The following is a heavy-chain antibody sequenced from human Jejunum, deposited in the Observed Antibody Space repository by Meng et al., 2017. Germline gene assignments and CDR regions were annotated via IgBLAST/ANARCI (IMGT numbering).Heavy chain of an antibody. CDR3: VREFRGGYCDY. D-gene: IGHD3-16*01. V-gene: IGHV1-46*01. J-gene: IGHJ4*02. Sequence: QVQVVRSGAEVRKPGAVVKVSCKSSEYSFSNYYLHWMRQGPGQGLELLGVSNPGGGSTNYAQKFQGRVTMTRDTSANTVYMELGSLKSEDTAVYYCVREFRGGYCDYWGQGTLVTVSS. CDR1: EYSFSNYY. CDR2: SNPGGGST.